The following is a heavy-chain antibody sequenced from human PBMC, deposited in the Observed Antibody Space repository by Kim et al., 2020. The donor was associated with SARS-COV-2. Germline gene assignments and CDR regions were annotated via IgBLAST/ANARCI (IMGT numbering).Heavy chain of an antibody. V-gene: IGHV3-15*01. J-gene: IGHJ4*02. Sequence: GGSLRLSCAVSGIPFINAWFNWVRQSPGKGLEWVGRIKSKTDGGTAALAAPVKGRFAISRAHSKNTLSLLMNNAETDDTTMYYCTTVSMRWGQGTLVTVSS. CDR3: TTVSMR. CDR1: GIPFINAW. CDR2: IKSKTDGGTA. D-gene: IGHD2-2*01.